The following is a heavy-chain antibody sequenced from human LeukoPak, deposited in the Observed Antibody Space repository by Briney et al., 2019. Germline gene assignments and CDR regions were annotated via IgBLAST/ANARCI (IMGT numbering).Heavy chain of an antibody. J-gene: IGHJ5*02. D-gene: IGHD2-2*02. CDR1: GYTFTSYD. CDR3: ARGKRRNCSSTSCYRLDP. CDR2: MNPNSGNT. Sequence: GASVRVSCKASGYTFTSYDINWVRQATGPGLEWMGWMNPNSGNTGYAQKFQGRVTMTRNTSISTAYMELSSLRSEDTAVYYCARGKRRNCSSTSCYRLDPWGQGTLVTVSS. V-gene: IGHV1-8*01.